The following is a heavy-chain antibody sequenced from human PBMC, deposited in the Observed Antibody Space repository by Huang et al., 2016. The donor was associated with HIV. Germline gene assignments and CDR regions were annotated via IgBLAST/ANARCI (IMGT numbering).Heavy chain of an antibody. D-gene: IGHD6-13*01. CDR3: AKGGSAAAVLDF. V-gene: IGHV3-30*18. CDR2: ISYDAKTK. CDR1: GFTFSRYG. J-gene: IGHJ4*02. Sequence: QVQLVESGGGVVQPGRSLRISCAASGFTFSRYGLHWVRQDPGKGLGWVSVISYDAKTKYYSDAVKGRFSISRDNSKTTVYLQLNSLRLEDTAVYYCAKGGSAAAVLDFWGQRTLVTVSS.